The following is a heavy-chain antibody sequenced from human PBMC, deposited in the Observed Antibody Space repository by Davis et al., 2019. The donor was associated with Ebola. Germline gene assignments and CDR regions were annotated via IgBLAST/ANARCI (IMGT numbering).Heavy chain of an antibody. Sequence: PGGSLRLSCAASQFTFTNFVMSWVRQAPGKGLEWVAVISYDGSHIYYADSVKGRFTISRDNSENTLYLQMNSLRPEDTAVYYCVKDVSFGYGSGRYYFDYWGQGTLVTVSS. CDR3: VKDVSFGYGSGRYYFDY. V-gene: IGHV3-30*18. CDR1: QFTFTNFV. D-gene: IGHD3-10*01. CDR2: ISYDGSHI. J-gene: IGHJ4*02.